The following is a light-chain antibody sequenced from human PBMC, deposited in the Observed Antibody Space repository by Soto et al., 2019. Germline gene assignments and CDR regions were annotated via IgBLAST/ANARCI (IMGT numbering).Light chain of an antibody. J-gene: IGKJ4*01. CDR1: QSVSSNY. Sequence: ILLTQSPDTLSLSPGERATLSCRATQSVSSNYLAWYQQKAGQAPRILIYGASSRATGIPDRISGSGSGTDFTLTINRLEPEDSAVYYCQQYGSSAAFGGGTKVEI. CDR3: QQYGSSAA. CDR2: GAS. V-gene: IGKV3-20*01.